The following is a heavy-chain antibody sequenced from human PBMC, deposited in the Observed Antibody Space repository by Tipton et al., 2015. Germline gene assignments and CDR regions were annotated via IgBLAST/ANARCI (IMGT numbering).Heavy chain of an antibody. CDR2: IYYSGDM. V-gene: IGHV4-39*02. CDR3: ARASIIQGYYHDSSRYYLFNS. CDR1: GVSISGTSYY. J-gene: IGHJ1*01. D-gene: IGHD3-22*01. Sequence: TLSLTCTVSGVSISGTSYYWGWIRQPPGKGLEWIGSIYYSGDMYYNPSLKSRVAMSVDTSNNHFSLRLTSLTASDTAVYYCARASIIQGYYHDSSRYYLFNSWGQGTLVTVSS.